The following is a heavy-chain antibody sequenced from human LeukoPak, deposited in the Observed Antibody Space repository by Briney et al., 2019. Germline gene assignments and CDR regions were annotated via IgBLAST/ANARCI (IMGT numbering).Heavy chain of an antibody. CDR2: ISGSGGST. J-gene: IGHJ4*02. CDR1: GFTFSSYA. V-gene: IGHV3-23*01. CDR3: AKPPEHYYDSSGYFDY. Sequence: PGGSLRLSCAASGFTFSSYAMSWVRQAPGKGLEWVSAISGSGGSTYYADSVKGRLTISRDNSKNTLYLQMNSLRAEDTAVYYCAKPPEHYYDSSGYFDYWGQGTLVTVSS. D-gene: IGHD3-22*01.